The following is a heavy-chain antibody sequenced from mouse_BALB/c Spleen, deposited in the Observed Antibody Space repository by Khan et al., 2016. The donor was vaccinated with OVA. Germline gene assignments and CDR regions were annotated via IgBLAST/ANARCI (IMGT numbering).Heavy chain of an antibody. J-gene: IGHJ2*01. CDR3: ARTARIDY. Sequence: EVQLVESGPGLVKPSRSLSLSCTVTGYSITSGCGWNWIRPFPGNKLECMGYISYSGSTNYKQCLKSRFSISRDTSKNQFFLQLNCLNTEDTATYASARTARIDYWGQGTTLTVSS. CDR1: GYSITSGCG. V-gene: IGHV3-2*02. D-gene: IGHD1-2*01. CDR2: ISYSGST.